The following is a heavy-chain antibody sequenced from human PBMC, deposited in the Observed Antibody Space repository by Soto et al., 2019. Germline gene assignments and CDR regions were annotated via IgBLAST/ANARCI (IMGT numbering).Heavy chain of an antibody. Sequence: GASLKVSCKSSGGPFSSYAISWVRQAPGQGLEWMGGIIPIFGTANYAQKFQGRVTITADESTSTAYMELSSLRSEDTAVYYCARDSNYYDSSGYNFDYWGQGTLVTVSS. CDR2: IIPIFGTA. CDR1: GGPFSSYA. J-gene: IGHJ4*02. V-gene: IGHV1-69*13. CDR3: ARDSNYYDSSGYNFDY. D-gene: IGHD3-22*01.